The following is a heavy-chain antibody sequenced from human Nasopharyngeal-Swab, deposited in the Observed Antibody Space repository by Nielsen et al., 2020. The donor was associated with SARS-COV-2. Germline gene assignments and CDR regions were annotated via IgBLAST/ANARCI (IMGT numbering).Heavy chain of an antibody. Sequence: ESLKISCTVSGGSISPYYWGWIRQPPGKGLEWIGYIYYTGSTNYNPSLKSRLTISVDTSKNEFSLRLNSVTAADTAVYFCARQMGTSWGQGTLVTVSS. V-gene: IGHV4-59*08. CDR2: IYYTGST. D-gene: IGHD1-14*01. CDR1: GGSISPYY. CDR3: ARQMGTS. J-gene: IGHJ4*02.